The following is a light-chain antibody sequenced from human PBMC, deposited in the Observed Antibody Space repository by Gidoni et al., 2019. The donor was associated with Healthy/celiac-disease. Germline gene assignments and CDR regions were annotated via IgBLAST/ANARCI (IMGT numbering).Light chain of an antibody. V-gene: IGKV1-39*01. Sequence: DIQLTQSPSSLSASVGDRVTITCLASQSISSYLNWYQQKPGKAPKILIYAASSLQSGVPSRFSGSGSGTDFTLTISSLQTEDFATYYCQQSYSTPRTFGGGTKVEIK. CDR1: QSISSY. CDR2: AAS. J-gene: IGKJ4*01. CDR3: QQSYSTPRT.